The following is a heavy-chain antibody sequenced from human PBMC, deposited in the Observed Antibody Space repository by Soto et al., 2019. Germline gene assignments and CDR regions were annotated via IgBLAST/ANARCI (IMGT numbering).Heavy chain of an antibody. CDR1: GYTFTSYY. CDR3: ARDRAGYSYGYMDYYYGRDV. Sequence: ASVKVSCKASGYTFTSYYMHWVRQAPGQGLEWMGIINPSGGSTSYAQKFQGRVTMTRDTSTSTVYMELSSLRSEDTAVYYCARDRAGYSYGYMDYYYGRDVGGQGTTVTVS. D-gene: IGHD5-18*01. CDR2: INPSGGST. V-gene: IGHV1-46*01. J-gene: IGHJ6*02.